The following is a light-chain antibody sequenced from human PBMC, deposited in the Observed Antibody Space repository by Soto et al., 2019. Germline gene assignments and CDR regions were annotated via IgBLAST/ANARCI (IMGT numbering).Light chain of an antibody. CDR1: QSISSW. V-gene: IGKV1-5*03. J-gene: IGKJ4*01. Sequence: DIQMTQSPSPLSASVGARVTINSRASQSISSWLAWYQQKPGKAPKXLIYKASSLESGVPSRFSGSGSGTEFTLTISSLQPDDVATYYCQPYNIYPLIFGGGTKVDIK. CDR2: KAS. CDR3: QPYNIYPLI.